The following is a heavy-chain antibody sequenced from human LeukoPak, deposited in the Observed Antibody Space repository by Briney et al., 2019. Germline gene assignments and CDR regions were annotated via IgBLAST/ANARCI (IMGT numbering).Heavy chain of an antibody. Sequence: SETLSLTCAVYGGSFSGYYWSWIRQPPGKGLEWIGEINHSGSTNYNPSLKSRVTISVDTSKNQFSLKLSSVTAADTAVYYCARGRTANFDYWGQGTLVTVS. CDR3: ARGRTANFDY. V-gene: IGHV4-34*01. CDR2: INHSGST. D-gene: IGHD2-21*02. CDR1: GGSFSGYY. J-gene: IGHJ4*02.